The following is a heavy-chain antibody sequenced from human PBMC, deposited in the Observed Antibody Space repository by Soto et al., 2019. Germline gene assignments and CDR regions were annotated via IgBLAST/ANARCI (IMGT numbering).Heavy chain of an antibody. V-gene: IGHV3-21*01. J-gene: IGHJ3*02. D-gene: IGHD6-6*01. CDR1: GFIFSSYS. CDR3: ARETNPYTTSSHAFDI. CDR2: VSSTGSFI. Sequence: EVQLVESGGGLVKPGGSLRLSCAASGFIFSSYSMNWVRQAPGKGLEWISSVSSTGSFIDYTDSLKGRFTISRDNAKSSLSLQMNSLIAEDTALYYCARETNPYTTSSHAFDIWGQGTMVTVSS.